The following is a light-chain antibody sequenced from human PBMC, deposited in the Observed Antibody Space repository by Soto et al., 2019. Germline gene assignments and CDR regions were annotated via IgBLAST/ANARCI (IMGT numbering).Light chain of an antibody. V-gene: IGKV1-33*01. J-gene: IGKJ4*01. CDR2: DAA. CDR3: QQYENRPLT. CDR1: QDITNY. Sequence: DIQLTQSPPSLSASVGDAVTITCQASQDITNYLNWYQQRSGKSPKLLIFDAANLERGVPSRFSVSGSGTHFTFTISSLQPEDVATYYCQQYENRPLTVGGGTKVE.